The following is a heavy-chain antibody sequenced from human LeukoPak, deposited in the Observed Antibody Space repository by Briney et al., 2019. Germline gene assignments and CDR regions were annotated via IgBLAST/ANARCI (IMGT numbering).Heavy chain of an antibody. D-gene: IGHD1-7*01. V-gene: IGHV4-34*01. J-gene: IGHJ6*03. CDR1: GGSFSGYY. Sequence: SETLSLTCAVYGGSFSGYYWSWIRQPPGKGLEWIGEINHSGSTNYNPSLKSRVTISIDTSKNQFSLKLSSVTAADTAVYYCARVDWNYEISINYYYYYMDVWGKGTTVTVSS. CDR3: ARVDWNYEISINYYYYYMDV. CDR2: INHSGST.